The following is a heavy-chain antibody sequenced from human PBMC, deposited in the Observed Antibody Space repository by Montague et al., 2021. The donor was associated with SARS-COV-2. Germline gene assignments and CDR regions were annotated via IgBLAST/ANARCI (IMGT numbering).Heavy chain of an antibody. V-gene: IGHV4-59*11. D-gene: IGHD6-19*01. CDR1: SGSFYGHY. J-gene: IGHJ3*01. CDR3: ATLGTLAGGSFDF. CDR2: IFHTGAT. Sequence: SETLSLTCTVSSGSFYGHYLAWIRQPPGKGLECIAYIFHTGATYYNPSLESRVSISVDTSKNQFSLNVKSVTAADSALYYCATLGTLAGGSFDFWGQGTFVIASS.